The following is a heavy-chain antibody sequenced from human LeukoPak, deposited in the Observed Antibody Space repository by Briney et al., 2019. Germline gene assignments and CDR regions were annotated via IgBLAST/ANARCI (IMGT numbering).Heavy chain of an antibody. CDR3: ARDFGLTGKVDY. CDR2: IRSNGGRT. D-gene: IGHD1-20*01. J-gene: IGHJ4*02. Sequence: GGSLRLSYAASGFTFSRYAMHWVRQAPGKGLESVSAIRSNGGRTYYANSVKGRFTISRDNSKNTLYLQMGSLRAEDLAVYYCARDFGLTGKVDYWGEGTLVTVSS. CDR1: GFTFSRYA. V-gene: IGHV3-64*01.